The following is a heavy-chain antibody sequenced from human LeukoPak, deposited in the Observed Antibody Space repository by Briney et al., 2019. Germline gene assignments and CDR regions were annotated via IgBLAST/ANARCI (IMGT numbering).Heavy chain of an antibody. Sequence: ASVKVSCKASGYTFTGYYMHWVRQAPGQGLEWMGWINPNSGGANYAQKFQGRVTMTRDTSTSAVYMELSSLRSEDTAVYYCARGFRRTDYDILTGYRGHFDYWGQGTLVTVSS. CDR3: ARGFRRTDYDILTGYRGHFDY. CDR2: INPNSGGA. CDR1: GYTFTGYY. D-gene: IGHD3-9*01. V-gene: IGHV1-2*02. J-gene: IGHJ4*02.